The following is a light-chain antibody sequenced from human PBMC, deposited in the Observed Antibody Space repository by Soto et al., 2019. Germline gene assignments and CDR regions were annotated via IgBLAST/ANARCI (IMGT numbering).Light chain of an antibody. V-gene: IGLV4-69*01. J-gene: IGLJ2*01. CDR1: SGHSSYA. CDR2: LNSDGSH. CDR3: QTWGTGTVV. Sequence: QPVLTQSPSASASLGASVNLTCTLSSGHSSYAIAWHQQQPEKGPRYLMKLNSDGSHSKGDGIPDRFSGSSSGAERYLTISSLQSEDEADYYCQTWGTGTVVFGGGTQLTVL.